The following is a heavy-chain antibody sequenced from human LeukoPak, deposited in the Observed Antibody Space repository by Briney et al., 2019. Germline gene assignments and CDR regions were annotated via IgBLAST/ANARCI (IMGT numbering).Heavy chain of an antibody. CDR2: ISNDGVT. Sequence: PGGSLRLSCATSDFPVSDNYMSWVRQAPGRGLEWVSVISNDGVTDYADSVKGRFTISRDDSNDTVFLQMSSLRPEDTAVYYCGGSGSYYTPSYYWGQEPWSPSPQ. CDR1: DFPVSDNY. J-gene: IGHJ4*01. V-gene: IGHV3-53*01. D-gene: IGHD3-10*01. CDR3: GGSGSYYTPSYY.